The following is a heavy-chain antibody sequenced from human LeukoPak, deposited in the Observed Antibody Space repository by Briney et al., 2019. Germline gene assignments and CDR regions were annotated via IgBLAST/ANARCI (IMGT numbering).Heavy chain of an antibody. D-gene: IGHD1-14*01. CDR1: GFTVITND. Sequence: GGSLRLSCAASGFTVITNDMTWVRQAPGKGLEWVSVLYSDGNTKYADSVQGRFTISRDNCMNTLYLEMNSLSPDDTAVYYCARGVEPLAANTLAYWGQGTLVTVSS. CDR3: ARGVEPLAANTLAY. V-gene: IGHV3-53*01. CDR2: LYSDGNT. J-gene: IGHJ4*02.